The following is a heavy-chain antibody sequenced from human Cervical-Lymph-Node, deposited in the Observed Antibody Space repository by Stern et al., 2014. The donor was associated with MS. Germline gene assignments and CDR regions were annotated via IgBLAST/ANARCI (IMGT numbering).Heavy chain of an antibody. CDR3: ALSSETSDRWYSLGYDL. J-gene: IGHJ5*02. Sequence: VQLMESGAEVMKPGSSVKVSCKASGGTFSKFPSSWVRQAPGQGIEWMGGVFTVFGTPTSAQEFRGRVTITADVSTSTVYMELSSLRSDDTAVYYCALSSETSDRWYSLGYDLWGQGTLVTVSS. CDR1: GGTFSKFP. D-gene: IGHD6-13*01. CDR2: VFTVFGTP. V-gene: IGHV1-69*01.